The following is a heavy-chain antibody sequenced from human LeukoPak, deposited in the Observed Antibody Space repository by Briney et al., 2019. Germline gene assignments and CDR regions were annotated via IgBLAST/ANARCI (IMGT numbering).Heavy chain of an antibody. D-gene: IGHD6-13*01. CDR1: GYTFTSYG. CDR3: ARMVGGSSWYFYYYYYGMDV. CDR2: ISAYNGNT. J-gene: IGHJ6*02. V-gene: IGHV1-18*04. Sequence: AASVKVSCKASGYTFTSYGISWVRQAPGQGLEWMGWISAYNGNTNYAQKLQGRVTMTTDTSTRTAYMELRSLRSDDTAVYYCARMVGGSSWYFYYYYYGMDVWGQGTTVTVSS.